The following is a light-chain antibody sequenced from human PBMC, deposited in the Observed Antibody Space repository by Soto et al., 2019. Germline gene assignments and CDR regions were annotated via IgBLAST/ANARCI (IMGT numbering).Light chain of an antibody. CDR3: QGYGRSPRT. J-gene: IGKJ1*01. V-gene: IGKV3-20*01. CDR1: QSVSSSY. CDR2: DAS. Sequence: EIVLTQSPGTLSLSPGERATLSCRASQSVSSSYLAWYQQKPGQAPRLLIYDASSRATGIPDRFSGSGSGTDFTLTISRLEPEDFEVYYCQGYGRSPRTFGQGTKVEIK.